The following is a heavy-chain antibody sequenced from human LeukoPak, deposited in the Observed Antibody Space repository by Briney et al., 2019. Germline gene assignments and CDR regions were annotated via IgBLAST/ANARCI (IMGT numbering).Heavy chain of an antibody. D-gene: IGHD3-22*01. CDR1: GFTFSSYS. J-gene: IGHJ3*02. Sequence: PGGSLRLSCAASGFTFSSYSMNWVRQAPGKGLEWVSSISSSRSYIYYADSVKGRFTISRDNAKNSLYLQMNSLRAEDTAVYYCARPHDRGGRDAFDIWGQGTMVTVSS. CDR2: ISSSRSYI. V-gene: IGHV3-21*01. CDR3: ARPHDRGGRDAFDI.